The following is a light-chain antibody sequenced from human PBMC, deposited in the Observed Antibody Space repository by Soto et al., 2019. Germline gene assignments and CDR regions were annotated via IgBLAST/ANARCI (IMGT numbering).Light chain of an antibody. Sequence: DIQMTQSPSSLSASVGDRVTITCQASHYLGNSLSWSQQKPGKAPKLLISDASNLETGVPSRFSASASGTDFTFATSSLQPEDIATYYGQQYDSLPFTFSGGTKVDIK. CDR1: HYLGNS. J-gene: IGKJ4*01. CDR2: DAS. V-gene: IGKV1-33*01. CDR3: QQYDSLPFT.